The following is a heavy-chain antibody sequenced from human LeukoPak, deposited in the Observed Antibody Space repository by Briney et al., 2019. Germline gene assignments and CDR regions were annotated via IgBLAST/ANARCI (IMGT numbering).Heavy chain of an antibody. CDR2: RSSNVDST. CDR1: GFSFSTYS. V-gene: IGHV3-64*01. D-gene: IGHD3-16*02. Sequence: GGSLRLSCAASGFSFSTYSMVWVRQPPGKGLEYVSARSSNVDSTHYANSVKGRFTISRDNAKNSLYLQMDSLMAEHAAVYYCARILYDYVWGSYRYLYAFDIWGQGTMVTVSS. J-gene: IGHJ3*02. CDR3: ARILYDYVWGSYRYLYAFDI.